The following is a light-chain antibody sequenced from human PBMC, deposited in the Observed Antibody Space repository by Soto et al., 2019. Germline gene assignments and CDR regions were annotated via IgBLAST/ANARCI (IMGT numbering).Light chain of an antibody. CDR3: CSYTSSSTPVV. CDR2: DVS. CDR1: SSDVGGYNY. J-gene: IGLJ2*01. V-gene: IGLV2-14*03. Sequence: QSALTQPASVSGSPGQSITISCTGTSSDVGGYNYVSWYQQHPGKAPKLMIYDVSNRPSGASNRFSGSKSGNTASLTISGLQAEDEADYYCCSYTSSSTPVVFGGGTKVTVL.